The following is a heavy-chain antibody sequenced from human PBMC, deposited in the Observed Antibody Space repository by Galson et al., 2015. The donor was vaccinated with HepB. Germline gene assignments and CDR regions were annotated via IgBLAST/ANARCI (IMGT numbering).Heavy chain of an antibody. V-gene: IGHV5-51*03. CDR2: IYPGDSDT. J-gene: IGHJ6*03. CDR1: GYSFTSYW. CDR3: ARTPKAMARHYYYYYMDV. D-gene: IGHD5-18*01. Sequence: QSGAEVKKPGESLKISCKGSGYSFTSYWIGWVRQMPGKGREWMGIIYPGDSDTRYSPSFQGQVTISADKSISTAYLQWSSLKASDTAMYYCARTPKAMARHYYYYYMDVWGKGTTVTVSS.